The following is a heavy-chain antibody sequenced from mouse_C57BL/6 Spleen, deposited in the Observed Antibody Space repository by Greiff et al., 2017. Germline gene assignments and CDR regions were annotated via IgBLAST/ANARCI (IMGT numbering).Heavy chain of an antibody. J-gene: IGHJ2*01. CDR3: ASLGRSFDY. Sequence: QVQLQQPGAELVKPGASVKLSCKAPGYTFTSYGMQGVKRRPGQVLGGIGGFVPSDSHTNYNQKLKGKATLTVATSSSTAYMQLSSLTSEDSAVYYCASLGRSFDYWGQGTTLTVSS. CDR1: GYTFTSYG. CDR2: FVPSDSHT. D-gene: IGHD1-1*01. V-gene: IGHV1-50*01.